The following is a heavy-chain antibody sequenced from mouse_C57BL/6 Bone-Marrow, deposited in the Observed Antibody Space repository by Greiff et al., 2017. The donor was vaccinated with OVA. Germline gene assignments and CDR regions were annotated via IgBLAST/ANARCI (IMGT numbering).Heavy chain of an antibody. Sequence: EVQVVESGGGLVQPGGSLKLSCAASGFTFSDYYMYWVRQTPEKRLEWVAYISNGGGSTYYPDTVKGRFTISRDNAKNTLYLQMSRLKSEDTAMYYCARHGYFDYWGQGTTLTVSS. CDR3: ARHGYFDY. V-gene: IGHV5-12*01. CDR2: ISNGGGST. J-gene: IGHJ2*01. CDR1: GFTFSDYY.